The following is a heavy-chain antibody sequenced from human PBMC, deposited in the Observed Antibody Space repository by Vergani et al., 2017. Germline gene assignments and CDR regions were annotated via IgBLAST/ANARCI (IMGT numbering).Heavy chain of an antibody. CDR2: IYYSGST. D-gene: IGHD6-13*01. Sequence: QVQLQESGPGLVKPSETLSLTCTVSGGSISSYYWSWVRQPPGKGLEWIVYIYYSGSTNYNPSLKSRVTISLDTSKNQFSLKLSSVTAADTAVYYCARGRYSSSSPGGWFDPWGQGTLVTVSS. V-gene: IGHV4-59*01. CDR1: GGSISSYY. J-gene: IGHJ5*02. CDR3: ARGRYSSSSPGGWFDP.